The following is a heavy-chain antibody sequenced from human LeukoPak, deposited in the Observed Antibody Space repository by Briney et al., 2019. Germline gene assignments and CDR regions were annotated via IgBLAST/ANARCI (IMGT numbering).Heavy chain of an antibody. J-gene: IGHJ4*02. Sequence: SETLSLTCTVSGGSISDSDYYWSWIRQPPGKGLEWIGEINHSGSTNYNPSLKSRVTISVDTSKNQFSLKLSSVTAADTAVYYGARHLRQWLVRYFDYWGQGTLVTVSS. V-gene: IGHV4-34*01. CDR2: INHSGST. CDR3: ARHLRQWLVRYFDY. CDR1: GGSISDSDYY. D-gene: IGHD6-19*01.